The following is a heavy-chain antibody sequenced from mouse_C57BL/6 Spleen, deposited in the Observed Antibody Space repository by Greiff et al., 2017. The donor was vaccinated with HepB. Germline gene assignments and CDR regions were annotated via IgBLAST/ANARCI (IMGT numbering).Heavy chain of an antibody. CDR3: ARSDYDTFAY. D-gene: IGHD2-4*01. V-gene: IGHV1-52*01. J-gene: IGHJ3*01. CDR2: IDPSDSET. Sequence: LVRPGSSVKLSCKASGYTFTSYWMHWVKQRPIQGLEWIGNIDPSDSETHYNQKFKDKATLTVDKSSSTAYMQLSSLTSEDSAVYYCARSDYDTFAYWGQGTLVTVSA. CDR1: GYTFTSYW.